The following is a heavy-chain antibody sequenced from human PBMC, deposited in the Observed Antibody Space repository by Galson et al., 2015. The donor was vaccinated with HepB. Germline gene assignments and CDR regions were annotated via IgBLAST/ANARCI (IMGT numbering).Heavy chain of an antibody. CDR3: ARQYDTSGYYAY. Sequence: SVKVSCKASGGTFSSHTISWVRQAPGQGLERMGGIIPLFGSGNYAQKFQGRVTITADESKSTTYMELSSLRSEDTAVYYCARQYDTSGYYAYWGQGTLVTVSS. D-gene: IGHD3-22*01. CDR1: GGTFSSHT. CDR2: IIPLFGSG. J-gene: IGHJ4*02. V-gene: IGHV1-69*13.